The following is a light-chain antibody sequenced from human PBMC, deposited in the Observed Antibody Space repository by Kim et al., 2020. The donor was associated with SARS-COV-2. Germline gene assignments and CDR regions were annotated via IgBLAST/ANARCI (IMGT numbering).Light chain of an antibody. J-gene: IGKJ4*01. CDR2: DAS. Sequence: IVLTQSPATLSLSPGERATLSCRASQSVSSYLAWYQQKPGQAPRLLIYDASNRATGIPARFSGSGSGTDFTLTISSLEPEDFAVYYCQQRSNWPPAITFGGGTKVDIK. CDR3: QQRSNWPPAIT. V-gene: IGKV3-11*01. CDR1: QSVSSY.